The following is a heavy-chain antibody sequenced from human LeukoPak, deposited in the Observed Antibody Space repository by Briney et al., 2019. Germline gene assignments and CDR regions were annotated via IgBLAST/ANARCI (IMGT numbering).Heavy chain of an antibody. J-gene: IGHJ3*02. CDR2: IYYSGST. Sequence: PSETLSLTCTGSGGSISSYYWSWIRQPPGKGLEWIGYIYYSGSTNYNPSLKSRVTISVDTSKNQFSLKLSSVTAAATAVYYCARGYYYDSSGYYSDAFDIWGQGTMVTVSS. D-gene: IGHD3-22*01. CDR3: ARGYYYDSSGYYSDAFDI. V-gene: IGHV4-59*01. CDR1: GGSISSYY.